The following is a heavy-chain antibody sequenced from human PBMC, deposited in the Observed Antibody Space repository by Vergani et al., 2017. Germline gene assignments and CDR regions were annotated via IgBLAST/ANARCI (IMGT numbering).Heavy chain of an antibody. Sequence: QVQLVESGGGVVQPGRSLRLSCAASGFTFSSYGMHWVRQAPGKGLEWVAVISYDGSNKYYADSVKGRFTISGDNSKNTLYLQMNSLRAEDTAVYYCAKDGGRYYYDSSGYYHGSYYYGMDVWGQGTTVTVSS. CDR3: AKDGGRYYYDSSGYYHGSYYYGMDV. V-gene: IGHV3-30*18. D-gene: IGHD3-22*01. J-gene: IGHJ6*02. CDR1: GFTFSSYG. CDR2: ISYDGSNK.